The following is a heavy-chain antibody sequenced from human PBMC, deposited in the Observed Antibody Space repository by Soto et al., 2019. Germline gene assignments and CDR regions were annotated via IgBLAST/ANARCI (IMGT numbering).Heavy chain of an antibody. Sequence: EVQLVESGGGLVQPGGSLRLSCAASGFTFSGYWMHWVRRVPGKGLIWVARSNSDGSGISYADSVRGRFTISRDNVRNILFLQMNSLRGDDSAVYYCTRDRPETQYDYHPIFDHWGQGTLVTVSS. J-gene: IGHJ4*02. CDR2: SNSDGSGI. CDR1: GFTFSGYW. D-gene: IGHD5-12*01. V-gene: IGHV3-74*01. CDR3: TRDRPETQYDYHPIFDH.